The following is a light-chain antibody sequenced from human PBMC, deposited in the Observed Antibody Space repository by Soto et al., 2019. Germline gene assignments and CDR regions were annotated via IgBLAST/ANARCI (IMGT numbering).Light chain of an antibody. V-gene: IGKV1-9*01. J-gene: IGKJ3*01. CDR2: AAS. CDR3: IRLNGFPIP. CDR1: QGIANF. Sequence: IQLTQSPSSLSASVGDRVTISCRASQGIANFLAWYQQKPGKAPKLLIYAASTLQSGVPSRFSGSGSGTHFTLTFRSSPPAYVDTYYCIRLNGFPIPFSTGTNVSIK.